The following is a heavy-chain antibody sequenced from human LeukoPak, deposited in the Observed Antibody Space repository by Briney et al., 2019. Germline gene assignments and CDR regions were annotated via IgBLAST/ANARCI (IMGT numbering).Heavy chain of an antibody. J-gene: IGHJ4*02. CDR3: ASQGDSGGYYFDY. V-gene: IGHV4-30-4*07. Sequence: PSETLSLTCAVSGGSISSGGYSRSWIRQPPGKGLEWIGYIYYSGNTYYNPSLKSRVTISVDTSKNQFSLKLNSVTVADTAVYYCASQGDSGGYYFDYWGQGTLVTVSS. CDR2: IYYSGNT. D-gene: IGHD3-22*01. CDR1: GGSISSGGYS.